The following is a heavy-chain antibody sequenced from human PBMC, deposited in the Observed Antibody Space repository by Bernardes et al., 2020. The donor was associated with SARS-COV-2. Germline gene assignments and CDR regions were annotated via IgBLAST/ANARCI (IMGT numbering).Heavy chain of an antibody. CDR1: RYSFTHYY. CDR2: IWPGDSDV. V-gene: IGHV5-51*01. CDR3: ARLVTTVRGYLDL. D-gene: IGHD4-17*01. Sequence: GEHLKSSCQVSRYSFTHYYIDWVRTMPGNGLEWLGVIWPGDSDVRYSPSFRGQVTISADKSISTVYLQWNSLRASDTAMYYCARLVTTVRGYLDLWGRGTLVTLSS. J-gene: IGHJ2*01.